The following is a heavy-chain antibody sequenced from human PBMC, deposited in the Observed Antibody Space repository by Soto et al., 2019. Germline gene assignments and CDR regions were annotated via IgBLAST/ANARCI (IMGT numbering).Heavy chain of an antibody. D-gene: IGHD4-17*01. J-gene: IGHJ4*01. CDR1: GYSFTAYY. CDR2: VDPRSGAT. V-gene: IGHV1-2*02. Sequence: QVQLVQSGAEVKKPGASVKVSCKPFGYSFTAYYIHWVRQAPGQGLECMGWVDPRSGATKYAQRCQGRVIMTRDTSVHTVYMGLSGLTSDDTAGYYCATGDYGAYAFWGQGTLVTVST. CDR3: ATGDYGAYAF.